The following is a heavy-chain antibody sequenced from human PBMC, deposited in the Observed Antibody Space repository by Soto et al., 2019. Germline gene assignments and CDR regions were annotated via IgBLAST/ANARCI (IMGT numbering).Heavy chain of an antibody. CDR1: GFTFSSYA. CDR3: AKDRYRSSSYFDY. Sequence: QVQLVESGGGVVQPGRSLRLSCAASGFTFSSYAIHWVRQAPGKGLEWVAVIWYDGSNKYYADSVKGRFTISRDNSKDTLYLQMNSLRAEDTAVYYCAKDRYRSSSYFDYWGQGTLITVSS. CDR2: IWYDGSNK. J-gene: IGHJ4*02. D-gene: IGHD6-6*01. V-gene: IGHV3-33*06.